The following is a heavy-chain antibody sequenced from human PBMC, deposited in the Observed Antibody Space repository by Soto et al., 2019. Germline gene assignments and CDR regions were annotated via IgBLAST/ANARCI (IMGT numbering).Heavy chain of an antibody. D-gene: IGHD3-16*01. CDR1: GFTFSSYG. Sequence: QVQLVESGGGVVQPGRSLRLSCAASGFTFSSYGLHWVRQAPGKGLEWVAIIWYDGTNEYYADSGKGRFTVSRDNSQNALYLQMNSLRAEDTAVYYCARGQGAYFYYMDVWGEGTTVTVSS. CDR3: ARGQGAYFYYMDV. J-gene: IGHJ6*03. CDR2: IWYDGTNE. V-gene: IGHV3-33*01.